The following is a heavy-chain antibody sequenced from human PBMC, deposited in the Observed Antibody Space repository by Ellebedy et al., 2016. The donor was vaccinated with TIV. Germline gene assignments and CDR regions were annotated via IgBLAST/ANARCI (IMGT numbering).Heavy chain of an antibody. J-gene: IGHJ4*02. CDR1: GFTFSSYA. CDR2: ISGSGGST. Sequence: GESLKISCAASGFTFSSYAMSWVRQAPGKGLEWVSAISGSGGSTYYADSVKGRFTISRDNSKNTLYLQMNSLRAEDTAVYYCAKDDYYDSSGYLDYWGQGTLVTVSS. D-gene: IGHD3-22*01. CDR3: AKDDYYDSSGYLDY. V-gene: IGHV3-23*01.